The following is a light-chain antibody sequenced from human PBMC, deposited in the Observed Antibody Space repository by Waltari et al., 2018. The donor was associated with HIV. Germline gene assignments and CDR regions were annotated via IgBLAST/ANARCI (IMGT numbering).Light chain of an antibody. CDR1: TSIIGNNF. Sequence: QSVLTQPPSVSAAPGQKVTISCSGSTSIIGNNFVAWYQQSPGTAPKLLIYANNKRPSGIPDRFSGSRSGTSATLGITGLQTGDEAEYYCGTWDNSLSAWVFGGGTKVTVL. J-gene: IGLJ3*02. V-gene: IGLV1-51*01. CDR2: ANN. CDR3: GTWDNSLSAWV.